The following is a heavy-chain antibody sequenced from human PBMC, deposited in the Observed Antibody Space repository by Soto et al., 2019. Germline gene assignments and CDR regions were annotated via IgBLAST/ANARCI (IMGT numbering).Heavy chain of an antibody. V-gene: IGHV3-7*01. CDR3: TRISLISLADI. CDR1: GFTYSDSC. CDR2: MNPEGSEK. D-gene: IGHD3-16*01. Sequence: RGPLSLSWSASGFTYSDSCRNWLRRAPGKGLEWVANMNPEGSEKYYVDSVKGRFTISRDNAKNSLYLQMNSPRVEDTAVYYCTRISLISLADIWGQGTLVTVSS. J-gene: IGHJ4*01.